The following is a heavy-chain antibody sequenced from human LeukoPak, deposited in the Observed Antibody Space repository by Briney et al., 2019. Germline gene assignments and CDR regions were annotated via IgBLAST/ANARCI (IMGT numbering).Heavy chain of an antibody. J-gene: IGHJ5*02. Sequence: SETLSLTCTVSGGSISGYYWSWIRQPPGKGLEWIGYIYYSGSTNYNPSLKSRVTISVDTSKNQFSLKLSSVTAADTAVYYCAREGPDYYDSSGYFLNWFDPWGQGTLVTVSS. D-gene: IGHD3-22*01. CDR2: IYYSGST. CDR3: AREGPDYYDSSGYFLNWFDP. V-gene: IGHV4-59*01. CDR1: GGSISGYY.